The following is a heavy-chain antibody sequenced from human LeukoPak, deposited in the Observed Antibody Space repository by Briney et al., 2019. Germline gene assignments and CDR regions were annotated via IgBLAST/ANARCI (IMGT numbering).Heavy chain of an antibody. CDR3: ARIGYCSSTSCYFYYYGMDV. Sequence: GGSLRLSCAASGFTFSSYSMNWVRQAPGKGLEWVSAISGSGGSTYYADSVKGRFTISRDNSKNTLYLQMNSLRAEDTAVYYCARIGYCSSTSCYFYYYGMDVWGQGTTVTVSS. CDR1: GFTFSSYS. D-gene: IGHD2-2*01. V-gene: IGHV3-23*01. CDR2: ISGSGGST. J-gene: IGHJ6*02.